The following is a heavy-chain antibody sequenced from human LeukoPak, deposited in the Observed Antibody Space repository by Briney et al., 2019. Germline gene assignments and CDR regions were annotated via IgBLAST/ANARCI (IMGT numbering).Heavy chain of an antibody. Sequence: GGSLRLSCAASGFTFSSYAMSWVRQAPGQGLEWVSTISGSGDDTYYADSVKGRFTISRDNSKNTLYLQMNSLRAEDTALYYCAKGCYSGSYKGGFDYWGQGTLVTDSS. J-gene: IGHJ4*02. CDR2: ISGSGDDT. CDR3: AKGCYSGSYKGGFDY. CDR1: GFTFSSYA. V-gene: IGHV3-23*01. D-gene: IGHD1-26*01.